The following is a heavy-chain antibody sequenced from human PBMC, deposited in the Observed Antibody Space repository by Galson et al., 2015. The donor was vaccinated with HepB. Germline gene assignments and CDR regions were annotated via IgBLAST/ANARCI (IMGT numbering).Heavy chain of an antibody. D-gene: IGHD3-3*01. Sequence: SETLSLTCSVSGGSITSTGYYWAWIRQPPGRGLEWIGDMSYSGTPYYNPSLGSRVSISVDTSKNNFSLRLSSVTASDTAIYYCATEGIVNRVVRYHYSGLDVWGQGTTVTVS. CDR1: GGSITSTGYY. J-gene: IGHJ6*02. V-gene: IGHV4-39*07. CDR2: MSYSGTP. CDR3: ATEGIVNRVVRYHYSGLDV.